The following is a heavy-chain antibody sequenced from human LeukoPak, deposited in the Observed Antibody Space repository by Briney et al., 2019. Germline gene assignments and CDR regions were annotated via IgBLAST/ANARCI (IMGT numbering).Heavy chain of an antibody. J-gene: IGHJ4*02. D-gene: IGHD5-12*01. CDR2: ISSSSSYM. CDR3: ARDFSGYGYNFDY. CDR1: GFTFSTYT. Sequence: GGSLRLSCAASGFTFSTYTMNWVRQAPGKGLEWVSFISSSSSYMYYADSAKGRFTISRDNTKKSLYLQMNSLRAEDTAVYYCARDFSGYGYNFDYWGQGTLVTVSS. V-gene: IGHV3-21*01.